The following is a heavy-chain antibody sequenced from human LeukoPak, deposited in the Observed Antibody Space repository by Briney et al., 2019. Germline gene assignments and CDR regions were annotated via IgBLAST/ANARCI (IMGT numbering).Heavy chain of an antibody. CDR3: ARGGSRFLEWLLGYYFDY. CDR2: IYYSGST. V-gene: IGHV4-39*01. Sequence: KPSETLSLTCTVSGGSISSSSYYWGWIRQPPGKGLEWIGSIYYSGSTYYNPSLKSRVTISVDTSKNQFSLKLSSVTAADTAVYYCARGGSRFLEWLLGYYFDYWGQGTLVTVSS. CDR1: GGSISSSSYY. J-gene: IGHJ4*02. D-gene: IGHD3-3*01.